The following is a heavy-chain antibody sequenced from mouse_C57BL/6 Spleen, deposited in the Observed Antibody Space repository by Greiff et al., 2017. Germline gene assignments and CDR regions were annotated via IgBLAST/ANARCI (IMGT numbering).Heavy chain of an antibody. CDR3: ASDDDFSVAY. D-gene: IGHD2-4*01. Sequence: VQLQPSGPGLVKPGASGKISCKASGYAFRRSWVNWVKQGPGTGLGWIGRIYPGDGDTNYNGKFKGKATRTADKSSSTAYMQLSSLTSEDSAVYCCASDDDFSVAYSGQATRVTVSA. V-gene: IGHV1-82*01. CDR2: IYPGDGDT. CDR1: GYAFRRSW. J-gene: IGHJ3*01.